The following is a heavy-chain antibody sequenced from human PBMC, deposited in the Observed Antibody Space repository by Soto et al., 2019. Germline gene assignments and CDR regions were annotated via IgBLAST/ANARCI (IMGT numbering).Heavy chain of an antibody. CDR3: ARPLSKGAYDY. J-gene: IGHJ4*02. Sequence: ASVKVSCKASGYTFTSYAMHWVRQAPGQRLEWMGWINAGNGNTKYSQKFQGRVTITRDTSASTAYMELSGLRSEDTAVYYCARPLSKGAYDYWGQGTLVTVSS. D-gene: IGHD1-26*01. V-gene: IGHV1-3*01. CDR1: GYTFTSYA. CDR2: INAGNGNT.